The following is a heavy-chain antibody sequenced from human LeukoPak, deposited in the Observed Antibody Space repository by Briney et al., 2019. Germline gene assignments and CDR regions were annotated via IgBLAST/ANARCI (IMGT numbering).Heavy chain of an antibody. Sequence: SVKVSCKASVYTFTSYDISWVRQAPGQGLEWMGGIIPIFGTADYAQKFQGRVTITADKSTSTAYMELSSLRSEDTAVYYCARGPLGDYYYYYRDVWGKGTTVTVSS. CDR3: ARGPLGDYYYYYRDV. D-gene: IGHD3-16*01. J-gene: IGHJ6*03. CDR1: VYTFTSYD. CDR2: IIPIFGTA. V-gene: IGHV1-69*06.